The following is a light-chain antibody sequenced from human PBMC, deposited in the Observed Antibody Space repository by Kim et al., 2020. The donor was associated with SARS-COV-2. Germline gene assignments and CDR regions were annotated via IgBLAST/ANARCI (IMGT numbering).Light chain of an antibody. Sequence: SYELTQPPSVSVAPGKTVRITCGENSIGLQSVHWYQQKPGQAPVLVIYYDTDRPSGIPERFSGSNSGNTATLTISRVEAGDEADYYCQVWDTGSDHPIFGGGTKVTVL. CDR2: YDT. J-gene: IGLJ2*01. V-gene: IGLV3-21*04. CDR1: SIGLQS. CDR3: QVWDTGSDHPI.